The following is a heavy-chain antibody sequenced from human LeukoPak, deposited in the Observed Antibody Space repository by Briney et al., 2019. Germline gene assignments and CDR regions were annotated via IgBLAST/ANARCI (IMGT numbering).Heavy chain of an antibody. CDR2: INSDGSST. V-gene: IGHV3-74*01. D-gene: IGHD5-12*01. J-gene: IGHJ4*02. Sequence: GGSLRLSCAASGFTFSNYWMHWVRQAPGKGLVWVSRINSDGSSTAYADSVKGRFTISRDNAKNPLYLQINTLRAEDTAVYYCARGGIYFAIDYWGQGTLVTVSS. CDR1: GFTFSNYW. CDR3: ARGGIYFAIDY.